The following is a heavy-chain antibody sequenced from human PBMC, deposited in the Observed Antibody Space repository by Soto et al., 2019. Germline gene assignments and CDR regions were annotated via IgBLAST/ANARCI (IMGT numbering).Heavy chain of an antibody. J-gene: IGHJ3*02. D-gene: IGHD3-22*01. CDR3: ARPYTYYYDSSGYGAFDI. Sequence: SVKVSCKASGYTFTSYGISWVRQAPGQGLEWMGWISAYNGNTNYAQKLQGRVTMTTDTSTSTAYMELRSLRSDDTAVYYCARPYTYYYDSSGYGAFDIWGQGTMVTVSS. CDR1: GYTFTSYG. CDR2: ISAYNGNT. V-gene: IGHV1-18*01.